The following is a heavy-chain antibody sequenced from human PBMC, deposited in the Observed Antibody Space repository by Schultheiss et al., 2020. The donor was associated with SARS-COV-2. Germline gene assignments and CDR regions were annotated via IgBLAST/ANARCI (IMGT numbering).Heavy chain of an antibody. V-gene: IGHV3-33*01. Sequence: GGSLRLSCAASGFTFSSYGMHWVRQAPGKGLEWVAVIWYDGSNKYYADSVKGRFTISRDNSKNTLYLQMNSLRAEDTAVYYCARAPDTIFGVVIFPDLGYGMDVWGQGTTVTVSS. D-gene: IGHD3-3*01. CDR3: ARAPDTIFGVVIFPDLGYGMDV. CDR1: GFTFSSYG. CDR2: IWYDGSNK. J-gene: IGHJ6*02.